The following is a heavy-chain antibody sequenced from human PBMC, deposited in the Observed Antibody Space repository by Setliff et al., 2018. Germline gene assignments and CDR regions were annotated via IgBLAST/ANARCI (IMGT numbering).Heavy chain of an antibody. J-gene: IGHJ5*02. CDR2: IVPVFGTR. CDR1: GGTFNTYA. CDR3: ARGEGRSYGSNYFDP. V-gene: IGHV1-69*13. Sequence: AASVKVSCKASGGTFNTYAINWVRQAPGQGLAWMGGIVPVFGTRNYAQKFQGRVTFSADDSANTAYMELTSLTSEDTAVYYCARGEGRSYGSNYFDPWGQGTLVTVSS. D-gene: IGHD5-18*01.